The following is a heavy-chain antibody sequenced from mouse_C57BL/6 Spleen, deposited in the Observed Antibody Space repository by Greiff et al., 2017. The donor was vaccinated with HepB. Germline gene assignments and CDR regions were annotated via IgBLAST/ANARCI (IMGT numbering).Heavy chain of an antibody. CDR3: ARANSFFDY. CDR2: ISSGGSYT. Sequence: EVQLVESGGDLVKPGGSLKLSCAASGFTFSSYGMSWVRQTPDKRLEWVATISSGGSYTYYPDSVKGRFTISRDNAKNTLYLQMSSLKSEDTAMYYCARANSFFDYWGQGTTLTVSS. CDR1: GFTFSSYG. J-gene: IGHJ2*01. V-gene: IGHV5-6*01. D-gene: IGHD4-1*01.